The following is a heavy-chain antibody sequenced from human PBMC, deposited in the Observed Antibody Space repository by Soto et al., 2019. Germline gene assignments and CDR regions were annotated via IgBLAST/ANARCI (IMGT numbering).Heavy chain of an antibody. V-gene: IGHV3-30-3*01. CDR3: ARRIIQDVEY. CDR2: ISYDGNSE. J-gene: IGHJ4*02. D-gene: IGHD3-3*01. CDR1: GFTFSAYV. Sequence: QVQLVESGGGVVQPGTSLRVSCGASGFTFSAYVMHWVRQAPGKGLEWVAAISYDGNSEYYAASVKGRFTVSRDNSKNTVFLQMNTLRVEDTAVYYCARRIIQDVEYWGQGTLVTVSS.